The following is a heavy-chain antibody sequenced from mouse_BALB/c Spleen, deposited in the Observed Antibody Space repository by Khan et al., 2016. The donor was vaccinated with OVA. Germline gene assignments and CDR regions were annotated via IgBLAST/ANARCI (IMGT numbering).Heavy chain of an antibody. CDR1: GFSLTNYG. CDR2: IWHDGST. V-gene: IGHV2-6-1*01. CDR3: ARQPYYHYYVMDY. D-gene: IGHD2-10*01. Sequence: QVQLKESGPGLVAPSQSLSITCTISGFSLTNYGLHWVRQPPGKGLEWLVVIWHDGSTTYNSALKSRLTLSTDNSKSQVCLKMNSLQADDTAMYYCARQPYYHYYVMDYWGQGTSVTVSS. J-gene: IGHJ4*01.